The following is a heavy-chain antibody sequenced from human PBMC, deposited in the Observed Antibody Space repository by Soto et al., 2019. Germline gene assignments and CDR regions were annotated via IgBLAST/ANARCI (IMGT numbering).Heavy chain of an antibody. CDR2: IWYDGSNK. CDR3: ARDIMRYDYYGMDV. J-gene: IGHJ6*02. D-gene: IGHD3-16*01. V-gene: IGHV3-33*01. CDR1: GFTFSSYG. Sequence: QVQLVESGGGVVQPGRSLRLSCAASGFTFSSYGMHWVRQALGKGLEWVAVIWYDGSNKYYADSVKGRFTISRDNSKNTLYLQMNSLRAEDTAVYYCARDIMRYDYYGMDVWGQGTTVTVSS.